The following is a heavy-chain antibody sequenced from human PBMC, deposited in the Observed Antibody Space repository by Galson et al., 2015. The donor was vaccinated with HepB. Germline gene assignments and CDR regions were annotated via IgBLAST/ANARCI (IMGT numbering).Heavy chain of an antibody. CDR1: GFTFSSYA. CDR3: ARAMPTIRYHYMDV. CDR2: IYSGGNT. J-gene: IGHJ6*03. D-gene: IGHD2-2*01. Sequence: SLRLSSAASGFTFSSYAMSWVRQAPGKGLEWVSVIYSGGNTYYADSVEGRFTISRDISNNTVYLQMKSLRPEDTAVYYCARAMPTIRYHYMDVWGTGTTVTVSS. V-gene: IGHV3-23*03.